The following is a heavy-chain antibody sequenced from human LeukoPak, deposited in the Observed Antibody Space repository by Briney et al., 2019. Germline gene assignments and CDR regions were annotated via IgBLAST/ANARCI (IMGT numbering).Heavy chain of an antibody. CDR1: GFTFSTYA. CDR2: ISYGGSSE. V-gene: IGHV3-30*04. D-gene: IGHD1-26*01. Sequence: GGSLRLSCAASGFTFSTYAMHWARQAPGKGLEWVAVISYGGSSENYADSVKGRFTVSRDNSKSTLYLQMNSLTPDDTSVYYCSRSPGILGTNYFDYWGQGTLVTVSS. J-gene: IGHJ4*02. CDR3: SRSPGILGTNYFDY.